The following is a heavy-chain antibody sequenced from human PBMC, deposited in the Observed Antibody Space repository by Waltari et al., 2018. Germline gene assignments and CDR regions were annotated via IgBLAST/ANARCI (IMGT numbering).Heavy chain of an antibody. V-gene: IGHV4-31*03. CDR3: ARDRITMIVDRDDYYYYMDV. J-gene: IGHJ6*03. CDR1: VGSISRGGYY. Sequence: QVQLQESGPGLVKPSQTLSLTCTVSVGSISRGGYYWSWIRHHPGKILEWIGYIYYSGRTHSNPAIKSRVTISVDTSTNHFSLKLSSVTAADTAVYYGARDRITMIVDRDDYYYYMDVWGKGTTVTVSS. D-gene: IGHD3-22*01. CDR2: IYYSGRT.